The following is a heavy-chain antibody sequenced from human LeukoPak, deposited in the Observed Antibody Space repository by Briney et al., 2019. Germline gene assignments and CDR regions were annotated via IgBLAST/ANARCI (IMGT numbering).Heavy chain of an antibody. CDR1: GGSISSYY. J-gene: IGHJ4*02. V-gene: IGHV4-4*07. CDR3: AREGAAAGTLDY. D-gene: IGHD6-13*01. Sequence: SETLSLTCTVSGGSISSYYWSWIRQPAGKGLGWIGRIYTSGSTNYTPSLKSRVTMSIDTSKNQFSLKLSSVTAAATAVYYCAREGAAAGTLDYWGQGTLVTVSS. CDR2: IYTSGST.